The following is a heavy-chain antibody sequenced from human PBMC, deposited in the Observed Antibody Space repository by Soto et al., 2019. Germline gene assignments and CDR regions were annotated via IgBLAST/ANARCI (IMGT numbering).Heavy chain of an antibody. D-gene: IGHD3-22*01. J-gene: IGHJ5*02. Sequence: PSETLSLTCTVSGGSITIGGYCWSWIRQPPGQGLEWIGYVSSTGNTNYNPSLKSRLTMSLDTSTNEVSLSLTSVTAADAAVYFCARFSPPRKSYDSNPGWFDPWGQGIMVTVSS. V-gene: IGHV4-61*08. CDR1: GGSITIGGYC. CDR2: VSSTGNT. CDR3: ARFSPPRKSYDSNPGWFDP.